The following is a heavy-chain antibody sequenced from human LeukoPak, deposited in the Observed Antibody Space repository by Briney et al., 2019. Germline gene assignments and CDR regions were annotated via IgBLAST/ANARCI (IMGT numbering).Heavy chain of an antibody. Sequence: PGRSLRLSCAASGFTFSSYGMHWVRQAPGKGLEWVAVIWYDGSNKYYADSVKGRFTISRDNSKNTLYLQMNSLRAEDTAVYYCAKDLYSSSWYGGVFGDYWGQGTLVTVSS. V-gene: IGHV3-33*06. D-gene: IGHD6-13*01. CDR3: AKDLYSSSWYGGVFGDY. CDR1: GFTFSSYG. J-gene: IGHJ4*02. CDR2: IWYDGSNK.